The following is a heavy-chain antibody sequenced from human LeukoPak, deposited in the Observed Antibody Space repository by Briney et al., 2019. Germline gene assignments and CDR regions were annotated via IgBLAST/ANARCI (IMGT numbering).Heavy chain of an antibody. CDR3: ARVTPQGIAAAVNWFDP. D-gene: IGHD6-13*01. CDR1: GGSISSGDYY. Sequence: SETLSLTCTVSGGSISSGDYYWSWIRQPPGKGLEWIGSIYYSGSTYYNPSLKSRVTISVDTSKNQFSLKLSSVTAADTAVYYCARVTPQGIAAAVNWFDPWGQGTLVTVSS. CDR2: IYYSGST. J-gene: IGHJ5*02. V-gene: IGHV4-39*07.